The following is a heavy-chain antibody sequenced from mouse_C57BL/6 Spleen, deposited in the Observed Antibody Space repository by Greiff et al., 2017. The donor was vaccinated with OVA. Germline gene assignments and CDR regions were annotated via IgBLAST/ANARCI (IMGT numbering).Heavy chain of an antibody. D-gene: IGHD4-1*01. Sequence: EVQVVESEGGLVQPGSFMKLSCTASGFTFSDYYMAWVRQVPEKGLEWVANINYDGSSTYYLDSLKSRFIISRDNAKNILYLQMSSLKSEDTATYYCARLGLGSYYFDYWGQGTTLTVSS. CDR1: GFTFSDYY. CDR3: ARLGLGSYYFDY. CDR2: INYDGSST. J-gene: IGHJ2*01. V-gene: IGHV5-16*01.